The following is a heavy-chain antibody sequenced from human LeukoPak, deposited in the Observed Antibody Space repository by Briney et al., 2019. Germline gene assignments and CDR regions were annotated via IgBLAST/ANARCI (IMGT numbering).Heavy chain of an antibody. D-gene: IGHD3-22*01. V-gene: IGHV3-30*01. CDR3: ARGLSSGYYYLDY. Sequence: PGGSLRLSCAASGFTFSSYAMHWVRQAPGKGLEWVAVISYDGSNKYYADSVKGRFTISRDNSKNTLYLQMNSLRAEDTAVYYCARGLSSGYYYLDYWGQGTLVTVSS. J-gene: IGHJ4*02. CDR1: GFTFSSYA. CDR2: ISYDGSNK.